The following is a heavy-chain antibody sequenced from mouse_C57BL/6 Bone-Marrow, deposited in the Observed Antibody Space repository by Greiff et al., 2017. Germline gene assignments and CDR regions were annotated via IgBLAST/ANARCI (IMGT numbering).Heavy chain of an antibody. J-gene: IGHJ4*01. V-gene: IGHV1-75*01. D-gene: IGHD1-1*01. CDR2: IFPGSGST. CDR1: GYTFTDYY. Sequence: QVQLQQSGPELVKPGASVKISCKASGYTFTDYYINWVKQRPGQGLEWIGWIFPGSGSTYYNEKFKGKATLTVDKSSSTAYMLLSSLTSEDSAVYFCARSPSVVADYYAMDYWGQGTSVTVSS. CDR3: ARSPSVVADYYAMDY.